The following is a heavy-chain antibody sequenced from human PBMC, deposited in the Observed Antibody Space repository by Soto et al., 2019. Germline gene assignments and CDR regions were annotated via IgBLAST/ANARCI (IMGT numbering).Heavy chain of an antibody. J-gene: IGHJ6*02. Sequence: SESLSLTCTVSGGSISSSSYYWGWIRQPPGKGLEWIGSIYYSGSTYYNPSLKSRVTISVDTSKNQFSLKLSSVTAADTAVYYCAGGDYYYYGIDVWGQGTTVTVSS. D-gene: IGHD3-10*01. V-gene: IGHV4-39*01. CDR1: GGSISSSSYY. CDR3: AGGDYYYYGIDV. CDR2: IYYSGST.